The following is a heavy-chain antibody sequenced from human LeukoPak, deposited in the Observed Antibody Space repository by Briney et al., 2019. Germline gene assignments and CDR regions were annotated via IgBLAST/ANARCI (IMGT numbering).Heavy chain of an antibody. Sequence: SETLSLTCTVSGGSISSYYWGWIRKPPGKGLEWIGRIYTSGSTNYNPSLKSRVTISVDTSKNQFSLKLSSVTAADTAVYYCARDASRGNGSGSYRLFDYWGQGTLVTVSS. CDR3: ARDASRGNGSGSYRLFDY. D-gene: IGHD3-10*01. CDR1: GGSISSYY. CDR2: IYTSGST. J-gene: IGHJ4*02. V-gene: IGHV4-4*07.